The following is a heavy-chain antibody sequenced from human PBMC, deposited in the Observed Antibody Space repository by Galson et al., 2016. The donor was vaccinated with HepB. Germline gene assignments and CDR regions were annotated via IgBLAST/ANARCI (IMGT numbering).Heavy chain of an antibody. CDR3: TRVHREGIAAAGLQI. CDR1: GFPFSNYW. D-gene: IGHD6-13*01. Sequence: SLRLSCAASGFPFSNYWMHWVRQAPGKGPVWVSRINSDGSSTTYADSVKGRFTISRDNAKNTLYQQMNSLRAEDTALYYCTRVHREGIAAAGLQIWGQGTLVTVSS. V-gene: IGHV3-74*01. CDR2: INSDGSST. J-gene: IGHJ4*02.